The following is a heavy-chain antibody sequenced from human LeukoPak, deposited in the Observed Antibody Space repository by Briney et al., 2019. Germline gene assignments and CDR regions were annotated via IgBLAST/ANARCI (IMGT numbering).Heavy chain of an antibody. V-gene: IGHV5-51*01. CDR3: ARGGHGSGYLKGPDYYYYYMDV. CDR2: VYPRDSGT. D-gene: IGHD3-3*01. Sequence: PGESLKISCKGAGYSFASYWIGGVRQMAANGLEYMGIVYPRDSGTRYSPSFQGQVTISADKSISTAYLQWSSLKASDTAMYYCARGGHGSGYLKGPDYYYYYMDVWGKGTTVTVSS. J-gene: IGHJ6*03. CDR1: GYSFASYW.